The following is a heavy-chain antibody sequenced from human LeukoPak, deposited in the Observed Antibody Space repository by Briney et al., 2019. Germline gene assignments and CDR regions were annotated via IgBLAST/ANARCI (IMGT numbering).Heavy chain of an antibody. D-gene: IGHD2-15*01. J-gene: IGHJ4*02. CDR3: AKVCCSGGLLYYFDS. V-gene: IGHV3-23*01. CDR2: LTGSGQTT. CDR1: GFTFRSYP. Sequence: GSLRLSCVASGFTFRSYPMTWVRQVPGKGLEWVASLTGSGQTTQYADFVRGRFTISRDNSKNTLYLQMNSLRVEHTAVYYCAKVCCSGGLLYYFDSWGQGTLVTVSS.